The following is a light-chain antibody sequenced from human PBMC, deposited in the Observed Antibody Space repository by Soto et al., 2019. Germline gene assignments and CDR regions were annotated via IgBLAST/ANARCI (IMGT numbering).Light chain of an antibody. CDR1: QSVTSNY. CDR3: QQYGSSPT. CDR2: GAS. J-gene: IGKJ1*01. Sequence: EIVMTQSPATLSVSPGERVTLSCRASQSVTSNYLAWYQQKPGQAPRLLIYGASNRATGIPDRFSGSGSGTDFTLTISRLEPEDFAVYYCQQYGSSPTFGQGTKVDIK. V-gene: IGKV3-20*01.